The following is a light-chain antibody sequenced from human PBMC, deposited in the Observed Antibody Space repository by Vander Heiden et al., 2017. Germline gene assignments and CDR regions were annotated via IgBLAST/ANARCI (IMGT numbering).Light chain of an antibody. CDR2: AAS. CDR3: QQSYISWT. CDR1: QSISVY. J-gene: IGKJ1*01. Sequence: DIQMTQSPSSLSAFVGDRVTITCRASQSISVYLNWYQQKPGKPPKLLIYAASTLQSGVPSRFSGSGSGTDFTLTISSLQPEDFATYYCQQSYISWTFGQGTKVQVK. V-gene: IGKV1-39*01.